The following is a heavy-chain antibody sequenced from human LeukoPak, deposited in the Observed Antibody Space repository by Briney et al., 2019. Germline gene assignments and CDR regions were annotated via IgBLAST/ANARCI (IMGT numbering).Heavy chain of an antibody. CDR3: AKGGGRPLDDAFDV. J-gene: IGHJ3*01. CDR1: GFTFVTYA. Sequence: GGSLRLSCAASGFTFVTYAMTWVCQAPGMGLEWVSTILNNGVSTYHADSVKGRFTISRDNSRNTLHLQMNSLRAEDTAVYYCAKGGGRPLDDAFDVWGQGTMVTVSS. V-gene: IGHV3-23*01. CDR2: ILNNGVST.